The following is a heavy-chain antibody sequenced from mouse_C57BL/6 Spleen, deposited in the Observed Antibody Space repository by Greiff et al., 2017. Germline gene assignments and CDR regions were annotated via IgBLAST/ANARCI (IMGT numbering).Heavy chain of an antibody. V-gene: IGHV1-54*01. CDR2: INPGSGGT. CDR3: ARDYYGSSFDY. Sequence: VQLQQSGAELVRPGTSVTVSCKASGYAFTNYLIEWVKQRPGQGLEWIGVINPGSGGTNYNEKFKGKATLTADKSSSTAYMQLSSLTSEDSAVYFCARDYYGSSFDYWGQGTTLTVSS. D-gene: IGHD1-1*01. J-gene: IGHJ2*01. CDR1: GYAFTNYL.